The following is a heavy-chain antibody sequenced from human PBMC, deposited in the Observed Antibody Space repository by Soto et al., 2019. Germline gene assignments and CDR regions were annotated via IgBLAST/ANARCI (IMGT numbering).Heavy chain of an antibody. CDR2: INPNSGGT. CDR3: ARVCSGGSCYFYYGMDV. J-gene: IGHJ6*02. V-gene: IGHV1-2*02. Sequence: QVQLVQSGAEVKKPGASVKVSCKASGYTFTGYYMHWVRQAPGQGLEWMGWINPNSGGTNYAQKLQGRVTMTRDTSISTAYMELSRLRSDDTAVYYCARVCSGGSCYFYYGMDVWGQGTTVTVSS. D-gene: IGHD2-15*01. CDR1: GYTFTGYY.